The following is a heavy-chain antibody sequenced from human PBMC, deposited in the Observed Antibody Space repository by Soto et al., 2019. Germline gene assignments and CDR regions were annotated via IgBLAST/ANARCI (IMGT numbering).Heavy chain of an antibody. CDR2: ISYDGSNK. D-gene: IGHD3-10*01. Sequence: PGGSLRLSCAASGFTFSSYAMHWVRQAPGKGLEWVAVISYDGSNKYYADSVKGRFTISRDNSKNTLYLQMNSLRAEDTAVYYCARDPGGDYGMDVWGQGTTVTVS. CDR3: ARDPGGDYGMDV. J-gene: IGHJ6*02. CDR1: GFTFSSYA. V-gene: IGHV3-30-3*01.